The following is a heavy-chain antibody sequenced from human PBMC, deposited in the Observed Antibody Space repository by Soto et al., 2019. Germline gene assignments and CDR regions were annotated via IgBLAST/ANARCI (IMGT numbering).Heavy chain of an antibody. V-gene: IGHV1-24*01. CDR2: FDPEDGET. CDR3: ATGGANPADPDLVAQGDY. D-gene: IGHD5-12*01. Sequence: KVSCKVSGYTLTELSMHWVRQAPGKGLEWMGGFDPEDGETIYAQKFQGRVTMTEDTSTDAAYMELSSLRSEDTAVYYCATGGANPADPDLVAQGDYWGQGTLVTVSS. J-gene: IGHJ4*02. CDR1: GYTLTELS.